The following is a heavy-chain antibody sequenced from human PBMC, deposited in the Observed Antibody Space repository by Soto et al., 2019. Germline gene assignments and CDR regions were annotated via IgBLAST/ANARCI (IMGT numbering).Heavy chain of an antibody. V-gene: IGHV3-30*18. CDR3: AQDTYYHDTSGYYTFDY. CDR1: GFPFSSYG. D-gene: IGHD3-22*01. J-gene: IGHJ4*02. CDR2: ISYDGRNK. Sequence: GGSLRLSCAASGFPFSSYGMHWVRQAPGRGLEWVAGISYDGRNKYYVDSVKGRFTISRDNSKNTLDLQMNSLRVEDTAVFYCAQDTYYHDTSGYYTFDYWGQGALVTVSS.